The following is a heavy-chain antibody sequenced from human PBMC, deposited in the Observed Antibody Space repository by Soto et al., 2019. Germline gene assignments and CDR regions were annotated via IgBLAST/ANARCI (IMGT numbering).Heavy chain of an antibody. J-gene: IGHJ4*02. CDR3: TTFFGAPTIHDY. V-gene: IGHV3-15*01. D-gene: IGHD3-3*01. Sequence: GGSLRLSCAASGLTFSSYAMSWVRQAPGKGLEWVGRIKSKSDGGTTDYAAPVKGRFTISRDDSKKTLYLQMNSLKTEDTAVYYCTTFFGAPTIHDYWGQGTLVTVSS. CDR1: GLTFSSYA. CDR2: IKSKSDGGTT.